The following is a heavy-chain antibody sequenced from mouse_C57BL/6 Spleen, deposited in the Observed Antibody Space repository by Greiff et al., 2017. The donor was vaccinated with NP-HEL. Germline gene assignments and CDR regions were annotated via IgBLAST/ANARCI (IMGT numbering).Heavy chain of an antibody. D-gene: IGHD4-1*01. CDR3: TTVLGRAY. CDR1: GFNIKDDY. J-gene: IGHJ3*01. V-gene: IGHV14-4*01. Sequence: VQLQQSGAELVRPGASVKLSCTASGFNIKDDYMHWVKQRPEQGLEWIGWIDPENGDTDYASKFQGKATITADKSSNTAYLQVSSLTSEDTAVYYCTTVLGRAYWGQGTLVTVSA. CDR2: IDPENGDT.